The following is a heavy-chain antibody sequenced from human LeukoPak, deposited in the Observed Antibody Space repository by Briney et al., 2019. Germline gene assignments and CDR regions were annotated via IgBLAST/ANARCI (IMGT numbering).Heavy chain of an antibody. CDR3: ARAQLPRDAFDI. V-gene: IGHV1-18*04. D-gene: IGHD5-24*01. CDR1: GYSFTSYW. CDR2: ISAYNGNT. Sequence: GESLKISCKGSGYSFTSYWISWVRQAPGQGLEWMGWISAYNGNTNYAQKLEGRVTMTTDTSTSTAYMELRSLRSDDTAVYYCARAQLPRDAFDIWGQGTMVTVSS. J-gene: IGHJ3*02.